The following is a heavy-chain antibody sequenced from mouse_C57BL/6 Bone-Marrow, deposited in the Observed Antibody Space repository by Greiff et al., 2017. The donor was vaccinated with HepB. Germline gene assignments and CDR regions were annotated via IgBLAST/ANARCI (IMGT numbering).Heavy chain of an antibody. V-gene: IGHV5-17*01. CDR3: ASPAYYSKAWFAY. D-gene: IGHD2-5*01. CDR1: GFTFSDYG. CDR2: ISSGSSTI. J-gene: IGHJ3*01. Sequence: VQLKQSGGGLVKPGGSLKLSCAASGFTFSDYGMHWVRQAPEKGLEWVAYISSGSSTIYYADTVKGRFTISRDNAKNTLFLQMTSLRSEDTAMYYCASPAYYSKAWFAYWGQGTLVTVSA.